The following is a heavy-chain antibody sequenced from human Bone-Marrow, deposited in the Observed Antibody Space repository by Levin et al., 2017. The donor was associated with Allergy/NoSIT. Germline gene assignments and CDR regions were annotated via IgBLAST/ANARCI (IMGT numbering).Heavy chain of an antibody. CDR1: GGSFSGYY. Sequence: GSLRLSCAVYGGSFSGYYWSWIRQPPGKGLEWIGEINHSGSTNYNPSLKSRVTISVDTSKNQFSLKLSSVTAADTAVYYCARARVRTPDDFWSGYYMYYYYYMDVWGKGTTVTVSS. CDR2: INHSGST. CDR3: ARARVRTPDDFWSGYYMYYYYYMDV. D-gene: IGHD3-3*01. V-gene: IGHV4-34*01. J-gene: IGHJ6*03.